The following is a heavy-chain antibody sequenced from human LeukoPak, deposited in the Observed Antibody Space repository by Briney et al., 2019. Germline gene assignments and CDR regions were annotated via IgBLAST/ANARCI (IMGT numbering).Heavy chain of an antibody. CDR3: ARRWGYYYGSGSPEKYEY. CDR1: GGSFSGYY. V-gene: IGHV4-34*01. D-gene: IGHD3-10*01. J-gene: IGHJ4*02. CDR2: INHSGST. Sequence: PSETLSLTCAVYGGSFSGYYWSWIRQPPGKGLEWIGEINHSGSTNYNPSLKSRVTISVDTSKNQFSLKLSSVTAADTAVYYCARRWGYYYGSGSPEKYEYWGQGTLVTVSS.